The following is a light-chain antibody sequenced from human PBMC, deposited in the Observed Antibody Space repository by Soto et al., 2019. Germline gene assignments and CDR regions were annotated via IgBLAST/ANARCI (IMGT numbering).Light chain of an antibody. CDR3: QQSYSTPQT. V-gene: IGKV1-39*01. CDR1: QSISNY. J-gene: IGKJ4*01. Sequence: DIPMTQSPSSLSASVGDRVTIPCRASQSISNYLNWYQQKPGKAPKLLIHTTSSLQSGVPSRFSGSGTGTDFTLTISSLQPEDFATYYCQQSYSTPQTFGGGTKLEI. CDR2: TTS.